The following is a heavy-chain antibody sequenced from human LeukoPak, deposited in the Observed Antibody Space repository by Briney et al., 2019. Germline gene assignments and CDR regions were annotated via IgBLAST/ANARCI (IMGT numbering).Heavy chain of an antibody. V-gene: IGHV1-2*02. CDR3: ARVGEYSSSRGAFDI. D-gene: IGHD6-6*01. CDR2: INPNSGGT. Sequence: ASVKVSCKASGYTFTGYYIHWVRQAPGQGLEWVGWINPNSGGTNSAQKFQVRVTMTRDTSIRTAYMELSRLRSDDTAVYYCARVGEYSSSRGAFDIWGQGTMVTVSS. J-gene: IGHJ3*02. CDR1: GYTFTGYY.